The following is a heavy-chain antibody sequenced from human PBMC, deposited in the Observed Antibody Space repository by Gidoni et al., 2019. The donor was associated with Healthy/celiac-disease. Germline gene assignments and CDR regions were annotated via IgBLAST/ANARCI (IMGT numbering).Heavy chain of an antibody. J-gene: IGHJ4*02. CDR3: AREGAVWSGYVDY. V-gene: IGHV3-30-3*01. CDR1: GFTFSSYA. Sequence: QVQLVESGGGVVQPGRSLRLSCAASGFTFSSYAMHWVRQAPGKGLEWVAVISYDGSNKYYADSVKGRFTISRDNSKNTLYLQMNSLRAEDTAVYYCAREGAVWSGYVDYWGQGTLVTVSS. CDR2: ISYDGSNK. D-gene: IGHD3-3*01.